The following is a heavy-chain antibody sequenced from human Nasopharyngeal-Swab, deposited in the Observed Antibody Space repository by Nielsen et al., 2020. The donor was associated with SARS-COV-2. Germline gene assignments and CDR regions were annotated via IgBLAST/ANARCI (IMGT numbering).Heavy chain of an antibody. D-gene: IGHD3-22*01. V-gene: IGHV3-30*18. Sequence: GESLKISCAASGFTFSSYGVHWVRQAPGKGLEWVALISYDGSNKYYADSVKGRFTISRDNSKNTLYLQMNSLRAEDTAVYYCAKDYGDSSGYYQYYFDYWGQGTLVTVSS. J-gene: IGHJ4*02. CDR1: GFTFSSYG. CDR3: AKDYGDSSGYYQYYFDY. CDR2: ISYDGSNK.